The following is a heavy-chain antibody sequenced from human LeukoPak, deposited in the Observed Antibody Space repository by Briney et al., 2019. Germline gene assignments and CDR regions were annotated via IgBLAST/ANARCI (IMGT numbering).Heavy chain of an antibody. J-gene: IGHJ4*02. CDR2: INSDGTST. D-gene: IGHD6-19*01. CDR3: ARDLSSGWSLDY. Sequence: GGSLRLSCVASGFTFSGCWMHWVRQPPGKGLVWVSRINSDGTSTTYADSVKGRFTITRDNAKNTLYLQMNSLRAEDTAVYYCARDLSSGWSLDYWGQGTLVTVSS. V-gene: IGHV3-74*01. CDR1: GFTFSGCW.